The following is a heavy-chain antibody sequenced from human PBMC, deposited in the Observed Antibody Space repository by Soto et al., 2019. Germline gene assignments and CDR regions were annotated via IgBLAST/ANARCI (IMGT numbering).Heavy chain of an antibody. CDR1: GYSFTSYW. Sequence: GESLKISCKGSGYSFTSYWIGWVRQMPGKGLEWMGIIYPGDSDTRYSPSFQGQVTISADKSISTAYLQWSSLKASDTAMYYCARRLGYSSCWYACFDYWGQGTLVTVSS. D-gene: IGHD6-19*01. CDR2: IYPGDSDT. CDR3: ARRLGYSSCWYACFDY. J-gene: IGHJ4*02. V-gene: IGHV5-51*01.